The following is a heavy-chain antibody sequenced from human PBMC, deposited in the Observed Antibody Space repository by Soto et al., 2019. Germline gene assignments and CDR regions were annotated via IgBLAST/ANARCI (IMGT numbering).Heavy chain of an antibody. CDR1: GGSFTSNNW. V-gene: IGHV4-4*02. D-gene: IGHD1-7*01. J-gene: IGHJ4*02. CDR2: IYRTGST. CDR3: ASRATGTSVDE. Sequence: TLSLTCAFSGGSFTSNNWWTWVRQPPGQGLEWIGEIYRTGSTNYNPSLKSRVTISLDKSENQFSLKVTSLTAADTAVYDCASRATGTSVDEWGKGNLVTV.